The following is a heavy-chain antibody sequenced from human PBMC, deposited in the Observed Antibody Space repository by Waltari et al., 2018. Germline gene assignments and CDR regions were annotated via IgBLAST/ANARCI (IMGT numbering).Heavy chain of an antibody. Sequence: QVQLQESGPGLVKPSETLSLTCTVSGGSISSYYWSWIRQPPGKGLEWIGYIYYSGSTNYNPSLKSRVTISVDTSKNQFSLKLSSVTAADTAVYYCARAGGSSPLDGMDVWGQGTTVTVSS. J-gene: IGHJ6*02. CDR2: IYYSGST. D-gene: IGHD6-6*01. CDR3: ARAGGSSPLDGMDV. V-gene: IGHV4-59*01. CDR1: GGSISSYY.